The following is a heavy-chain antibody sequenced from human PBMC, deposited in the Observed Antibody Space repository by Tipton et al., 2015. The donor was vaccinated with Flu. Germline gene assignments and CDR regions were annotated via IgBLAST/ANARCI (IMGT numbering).Heavy chain of an antibody. CDR2: IYYSGST. V-gene: IGHV4-39*07. D-gene: IGHD4-23*01. CDR1: GGSISSSSYY. CDR3: ARGPTVVTPVYAFDI. Sequence: TLSLTCTVSGGSISSSSYYWGWIHQPPGKGLEWIGSIYYSGSTYYNPSLKSRVSISLDTSKKQFSLKLTSVTAADAAVYYCARGPTVVTPVYAFDIWGQGTMVTVSS. J-gene: IGHJ3*02.